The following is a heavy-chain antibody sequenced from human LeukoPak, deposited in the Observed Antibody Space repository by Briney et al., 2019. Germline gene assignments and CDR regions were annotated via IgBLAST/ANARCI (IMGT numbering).Heavy chain of an antibody. CDR2: INHSGST. D-gene: IGHD4-17*01. CDR3: ASLTTSPPYYYYGMDV. V-gene: IGHV4-34*01. Sequence: PSETLSLTCAVYGGSFSGYYWSWFRQPPGKGLEWIGEINHSGSTNYNPSLKSRVTISVDTSKNQFSLKLSSVTAADTAVYYCASLTTSPPYYYYGMDVWGQGTTVTVSS. CDR1: GGSFSGYY. J-gene: IGHJ6*02.